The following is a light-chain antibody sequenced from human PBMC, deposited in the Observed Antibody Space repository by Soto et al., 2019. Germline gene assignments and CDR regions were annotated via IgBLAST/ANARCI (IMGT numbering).Light chain of an antibody. CDR2: DAS. CDR1: QSVTKNY. J-gene: IGKJ1*01. CDR3: QQRSTWLTWT. Sequence: EIVLTQSPGTLSLSPGERATLSCRASQSVTKNYLAWYQQRPGQAPRLLIYDASNRATGIPARFSGSGSGTDFTLTISSLEPEDFAVYYCQQRSTWLTWTFGQGTKVDIK. V-gene: IGKV3-11*01.